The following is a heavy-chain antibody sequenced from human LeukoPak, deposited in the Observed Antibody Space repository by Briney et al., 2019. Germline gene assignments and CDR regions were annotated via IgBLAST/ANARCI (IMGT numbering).Heavy chain of an antibody. V-gene: IGHV3-13*04. Sequence: PGGSLRLSCAASGFTLSTYDMHWVRQSTERGLEWVAAIGTAGDTHYLGSVKGRFTISRENGKNSVYLQMHSLSAGDTAIYYCARAIVVRSGGFDIWGQGTMVIVSS. J-gene: IGHJ3*02. CDR2: IGTAGDT. D-gene: IGHD3-22*01. CDR3: ARAIVVRSGGFDI. CDR1: GFTLSTYD.